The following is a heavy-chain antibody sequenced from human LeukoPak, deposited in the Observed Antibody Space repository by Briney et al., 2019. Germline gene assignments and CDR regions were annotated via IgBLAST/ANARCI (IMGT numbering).Heavy chain of an antibody. V-gene: IGHV3-23*01. Sequence: PGGSLRLSCAVSGFTFSSYAMSWVRQAPGKGLEWVSAISGSGGSTYYADSVKGRFTISRDNSKNTLYLQMNSLRAEDTAVYYCAKDTALGSGFDYYYYGMDVWGQGTTVTVSS. CDR1: GFTFSSYA. J-gene: IGHJ6*02. D-gene: IGHD6-19*01. CDR3: AKDTALGSGFDYYYYGMDV. CDR2: ISGSGGST.